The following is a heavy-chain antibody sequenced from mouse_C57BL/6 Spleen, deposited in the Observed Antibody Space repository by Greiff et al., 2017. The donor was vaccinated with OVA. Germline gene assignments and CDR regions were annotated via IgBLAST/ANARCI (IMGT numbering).Heavy chain of an antibody. CDR3: AREGVSKRYFDV. Sequence: EVKVVESEGGLVQPGSSMKLSCTASGFTFSDYYMAWVRQVPEKGLEWVANINYDGSSTYYLDSLKSRFIISRDNAKNILYLQMSSLKSEDTATYYCAREGVSKRYFDVWGTGTTVTVSS. CDR1: GFTFSDYY. V-gene: IGHV5-16*01. D-gene: IGHD2-5*01. CDR2: INYDGSST. J-gene: IGHJ1*03.